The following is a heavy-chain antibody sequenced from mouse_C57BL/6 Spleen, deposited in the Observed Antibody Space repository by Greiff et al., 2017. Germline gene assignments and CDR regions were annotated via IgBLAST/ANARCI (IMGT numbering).Heavy chain of an antibody. CDR3: ARPYYDYDYFDY. V-gene: IGHV5-6*01. CDR2: ISSGGSYT. D-gene: IGHD2-4*01. CDR1: GFTFSSYG. Sequence: EVHLVESGGDLVKPGGSLKLSCAASGFTFSSYGMSWVRQTPDKRLEWVATISSGGSYTYYPDSVKGRFTISRDNAKNTLYLQMSSLKSEDTAMYYCARPYYDYDYFDYWGQGTTLTVSS. J-gene: IGHJ2*01.